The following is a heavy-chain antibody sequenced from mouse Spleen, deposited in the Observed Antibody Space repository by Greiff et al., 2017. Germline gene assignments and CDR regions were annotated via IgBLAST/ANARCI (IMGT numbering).Heavy chain of an antibody. V-gene: IGHV3-2*02. J-gene: IGHJ2*01. D-gene: IGHD2-3*01. CDR1: GYSITSDYA. Sequence: EVKLMESGPGLVKPSQSLSLTCTVTGYSITSDYAWNWIRQFPGNKLEWMGYISYSGSTSYNPSLKSRISITRDTSKNQFFLQLNSVTTEDTATYYCARSGIYDGYYVGYWGQGTTLTVSS. CDR2: ISYSGST. CDR3: ARSGIYDGYYVGY.